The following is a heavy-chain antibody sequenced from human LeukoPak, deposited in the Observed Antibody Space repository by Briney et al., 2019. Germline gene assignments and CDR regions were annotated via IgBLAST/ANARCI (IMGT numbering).Heavy chain of an antibody. CDR1: GFTVSSNY. CDR3: ARDIARNGAAAGRRYYYGMDV. J-gene: IGHJ6*02. Sequence: GGSLRLSCAASGFTVSSNYMSWVRQAPGKGLEWVSVIYSGGSTYYADSVKGRFTISRDNSKNTLYLQMNSLRAEDTAVYYCARDIARNGAAAGRRYYYGMDVWGQGTTVTVSS. D-gene: IGHD6-13*01. CDR2: IYSGGST. V-gene: IGHV3-53*01.